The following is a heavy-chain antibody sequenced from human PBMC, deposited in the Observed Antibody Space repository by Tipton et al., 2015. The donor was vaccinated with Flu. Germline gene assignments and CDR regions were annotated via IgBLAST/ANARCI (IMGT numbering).Heavy chain of an antibody. CDR2: IYYSGSS. D-gene: IGHD3-10*01. Sequence: TLSLTCTVSRGSISSGGAYWTWIRLHPGKGLEWIGCIYYSGSSYYNPSLESRVTIAVDTSKNQFSLTLKSVTAADTAVYYCARDQGFGGGLTYDYYAMDVWGQGTTVTVSS. V-gene: IGHV4-31*03. CDR3: ARDQGFGGGLTYDYYAMDV. J-gene: IGHJ6*02. CDR1: RGSISSGGAY.